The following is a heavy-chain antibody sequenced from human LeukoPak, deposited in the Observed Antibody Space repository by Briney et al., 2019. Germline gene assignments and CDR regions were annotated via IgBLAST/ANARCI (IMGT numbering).Heavy chain of an antibody. CDR2: IYYSGST. CDR1: GGSISSSSYY. Sequence: PSETLSLTCTVSGGSISSSSYYWGWIRQPPGKGLEWIGSIYYSGSTYYNPSLKSRVTISVDTSKNQFSLKLSSVTAADTAVYYCARVRGGYFDYWGQGTLVTVSS. V-gene: IGHV4-39*07. D-gene: IGHD3-10*01. J-gene: IGHJ4*02. CDR3: ARVRGGYFDY.